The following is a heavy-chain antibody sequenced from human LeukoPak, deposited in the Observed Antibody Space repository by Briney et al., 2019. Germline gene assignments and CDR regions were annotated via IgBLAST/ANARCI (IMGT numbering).Heavy chain of an antibody. CDR2: FDPEDGET. J-gene: IGHJ3*02. CDR1: GYTFTGYY. V-gene: IGHV1-24*01. CDR3: ATPIWLWDAFDI. Sequence: ASVKVSCKASGYTFTGYYMHWVRQAPGKGLEWMGGFDPEDGETIYAQKFQGRVTMTEDTSTDTAYMELSSLRSEDTAVYYCATPIWLWDAFDIWGQGTMVTVSS. D-gene: IGHD3-9*01.